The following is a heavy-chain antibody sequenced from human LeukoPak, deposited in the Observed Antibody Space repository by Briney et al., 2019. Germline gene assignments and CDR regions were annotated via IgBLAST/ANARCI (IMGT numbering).Heavy chain of an antibody. Sequence: PGGSLRLSCAASGFTVSSNYMSWVRQAPGEGLEWGSVIYSGGSTYYADSVKGRFTISRDNSKNTLYLQMNSLRAEDTAVYYCARDLRAKQLLYYYYGMDVWGQGTTVTVSS. J-gene: IGHJ6*02. CDR2: IYSGGST. CDR1: GFTVSSNY. D-gene: IGHD1-1*01. V-gene: IGHV3-66*02. CDR3: ARDLRAKQLLYYYYGMDV.